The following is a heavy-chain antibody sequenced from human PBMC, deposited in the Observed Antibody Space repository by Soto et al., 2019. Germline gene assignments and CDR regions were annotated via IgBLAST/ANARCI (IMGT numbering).Heavy chain of an antibody. D-gene: IGHD3-10*01. CDR1: GGSISSSSYY. J-gene: IGHJ4*02. Sequence: SETLSLTCTVSGGSISSSSYYWGWIRQPPGKGLEWIGSIYYSGSTYYNPSLKSRVTISVDTSKNQFSLKLSSVTAEDTAVYYCARDVTMVRGVIVFFDYWGQGTLVTVSS. CDR3: ARDVTMVRGVIVFFDY. CDR2: IYYSGST. V-gene: IGHV4-39*02.